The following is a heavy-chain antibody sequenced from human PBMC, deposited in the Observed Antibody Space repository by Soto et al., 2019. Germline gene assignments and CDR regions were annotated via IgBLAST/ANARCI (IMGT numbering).Heavy chain of an antibody. CDR2: FDPEDGET. D-gene: IGHD1-20*01. J-gene: IGHJ4*02. CDR3: ATRIARNGGITGTNYGEYYFDY. V-gene: IGHV1-24*01. Sequence: ASVKVSCKVSGYTLTELSMHWVRQAPGKGLEWMGGFDPEDGETIYAQKFQGRVTMTEDTSTDTAYMELSNLRSEDTAVYYCATRIARNGGITGTNYGEYYFDYWGQGTLVTVSS. CDR1: GYTLTELS.